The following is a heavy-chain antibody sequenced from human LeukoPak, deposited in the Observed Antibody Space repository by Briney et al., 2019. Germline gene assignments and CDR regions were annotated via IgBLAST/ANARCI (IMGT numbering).Heavy chain of an antibody. V-gene: IGHV4-30-4*08. CDR3: TWNASPDY. CDR1: GVSFGSGDYF. CDR2: IYFSGST. D-gene: IGHD1-1*01. Sequence: PSETLSLTCTVSGVSFGSGDYFWSWIRQPPGKGLEWIGYIYFSGSTDSNPSLESRVTVSIDTSKNQFSLKLRSVTAADTAVYYCTWNASPDYWGQGLLVTVSS. J-gene: IGHJ4*02.